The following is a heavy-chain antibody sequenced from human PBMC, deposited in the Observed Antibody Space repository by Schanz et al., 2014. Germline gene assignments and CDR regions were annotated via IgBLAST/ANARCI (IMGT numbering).Heavy chain of an antibody. CDR3: TKDKSQIAVAGLFDL. CDR1: GFGFSSYS. J-gene: IGHJ4*02. Sequence: EVQLVESGGGLVQPGGSLRLSCAASGFGFSSYSMNWVRQAPGKGLEWVSYISGSSRTIYYADSMKGRFTVSRDNAENSVFLQMNSLRAEDTALYYCTKDKSQIAVAGLFDLWGQGTLVTVSS. CDR2: ISGSSRTI. D-gene: IGHD6-19*01. V-gene: IGHV3-48*01.